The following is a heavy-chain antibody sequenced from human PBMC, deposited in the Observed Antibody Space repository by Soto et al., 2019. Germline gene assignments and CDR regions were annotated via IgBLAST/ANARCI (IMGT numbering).Heavy chain of an antibody. CDR2: IIPIFGKV. CDR3: AKGAVAGTPTSYYYYGMDV. D-gene: IGHD6-19*01. J-gene: IGHJ6*02. CDR1: GGTFRTYA. Sequence: QVQLLQSGAEVNKPGSSVRVSCEASGGTFRTYAISWVRQAPGQGLEWMGEIIPIFGKVNYAQKFQGRVTNPGDEYTTTVYMDLRSLTSEDTAVYYCAKGAVAGTPTSYYYYGMDVWGQGTTVTVS. V-gene: IGHV1-69*12.